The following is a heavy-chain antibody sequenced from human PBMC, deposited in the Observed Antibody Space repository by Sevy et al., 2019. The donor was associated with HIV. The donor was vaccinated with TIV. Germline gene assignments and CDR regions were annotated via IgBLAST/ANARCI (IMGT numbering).Heavy chain of an antibody. Sequence: GGSLRLSCAASGFTFSSYEMNWVRQAPGKGLEWVSYISSSGSTIYYADSVKGRFTISRDNAKNSLYLQMNSLRAEDTAVYYCARTEKTYYYGSGSFDYWGQGTLVTVSS. CDR1: GFTFSSYE. V-gene: IGHV3-48*03. D-gene: IGHD3-10*01. J-gene: IGHJ4*02. CDR3: ARTEKTYYYGSGSFDY. CDR2: ISSSGSTI.